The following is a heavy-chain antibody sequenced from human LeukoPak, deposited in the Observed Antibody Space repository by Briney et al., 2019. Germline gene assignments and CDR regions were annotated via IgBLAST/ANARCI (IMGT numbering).Heavy chain of an antibody. CDR1: GGSISSYY. CDR3: AMGIAAAGIDY. J-gene: IGHJ4*02. CDR2: IYTSGST. V-gene: IGHV4-4*07. D-gene: IGHD6-13*01. Sequence: SETLSLTCTVSGGSISSYYWSWIRQPAGKGLEWIGRIYTSGSTNYNPSPKSRVTMSVDTSKNQFSLKLSSVTAADTAVYYCAMGIAAAGIDYWGQGTLVTVSS.